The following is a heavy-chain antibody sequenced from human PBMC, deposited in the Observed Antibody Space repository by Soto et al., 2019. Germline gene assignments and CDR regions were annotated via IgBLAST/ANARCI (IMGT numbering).Heavy chain of an antibody. D-gene: IGHD2-15*01. J-gene: IGHJ6*02. CDR2: IIPILGTA. CDR1: GGTFSSYA. CDR3: ARYRYCSGGSCNYYYGMDV. V-gene: IGHV1-69*12. Sequence: QVQLVQSGAEVKKPGSSVKVSCKASGGTFSSYAISWVRQAPGQGLEWMGGIIPILGTANYAQKFQGRVTITADESTSTAYMELSSLRSDDTAVYYCARYRYCSGGSCNYYYGMDVWGQGTTVTVSS.